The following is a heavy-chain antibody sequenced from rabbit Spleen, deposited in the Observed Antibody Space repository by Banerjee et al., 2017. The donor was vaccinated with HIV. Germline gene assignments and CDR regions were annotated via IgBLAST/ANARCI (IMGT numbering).Heavy chain of an antibody. CDR1: GFSFSSSYY. V-gene: IGHV1S45*01. CDR2: IDVNRAT. J-gene: IGHJ4*01. CDR3: ARDLDGVIGWNFGW. Sequence: QEQLVESGGGLVQPEGSLTLTCTASGFSFSSSYYMCWVRQAPGKGLEWITCIDVNRATAYASWTKGRFTISETSSTTVTLQMTILTVADTATYFCARDLDGVIGWNFGWWGPGPWSPS. D-gene: IGHD1-1*01.